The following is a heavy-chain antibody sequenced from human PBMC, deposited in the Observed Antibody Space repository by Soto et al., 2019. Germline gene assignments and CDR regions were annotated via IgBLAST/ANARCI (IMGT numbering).Heavy chain of an antibody. V-gene: IGHV1-18*01. CDR2: ISTFDGYT. J-gene: IGHJ4*02. CDR1: GYTFRSYG. D-gene: IGHD1-1*01. CDR3: AGDDCIRLNCHVTY. Sequence: ASVKVSCKASGYTFRSYGISWVRQAPGQGLERMGWISTFDGYTTYAQKFQDRVTMTKDASTSTAYMELRSLRPDDTAVYYCAGDDCIRLNCHVTYWGQGAQVTVS.